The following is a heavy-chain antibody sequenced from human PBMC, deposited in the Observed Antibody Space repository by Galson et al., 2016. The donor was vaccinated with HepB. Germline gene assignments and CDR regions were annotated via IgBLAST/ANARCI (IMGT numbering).Heavy chain of an antibody. CDR2: ISWNSDSI. Sequence: SLRLSCAASGFTFGHYAMHWVRQAPGKGLEWVSGISWNSDSIGYADSVKGRFTISRDNAKNSLYLQMNSLRAEDTALYYCAKSDCSCTSCFPDYWGQGTLVTVSS. CDR3: AKSDCSCTSCFPDY. D-gene: IGHD2-2*01. J-gene: IGHJ4*02. V-gene: IGHV3-9*01. CDR1: GFTFGHYA.